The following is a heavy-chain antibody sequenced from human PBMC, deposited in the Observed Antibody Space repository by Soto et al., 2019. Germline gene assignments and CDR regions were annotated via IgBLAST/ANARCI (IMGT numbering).Heavy chain of an antibody. V-gene: IGHV3-64*01. J-gene: IGHJ4*02. CDR1: GFTFSSYA. Sequence: PGGSLRLSCAASGFTFSSYAMHWVRQAPGKGLEYVSVINSNGGSTYYANNVKGRFTISRDNSKNTLYLQMGSVRDEYIAVYYCARETDIYGLGGDYWGQGTLVTVSS. CDR3: ARETDIYGLGGDY. D-gene: IGHD5-18*01. CDR2: INSNGGST.